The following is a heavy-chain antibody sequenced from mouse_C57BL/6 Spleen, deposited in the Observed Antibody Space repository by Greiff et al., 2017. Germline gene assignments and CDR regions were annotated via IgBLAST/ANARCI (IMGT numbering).Heavy chain of an antibody. J-gene: IGHJ4*01. D-gene: IGHD1-1*01. Sequence: EVKLQESGPGLVKPSQSLSLTCSVTGYSITSGYYWNWIRQFPGNKLEWMGYISYDGSNNYNPSLKNRISITRDTSKNQFFLKLNSVTTEDTATYYCARDGSSYHYYAMDYWGQGTSVTVSS. CDR1: GYSITSGYY. V-gene: IGHV3-6*01. CDR3: ARDGSSYHYYAMDY. CDR2: ISYDGSN.